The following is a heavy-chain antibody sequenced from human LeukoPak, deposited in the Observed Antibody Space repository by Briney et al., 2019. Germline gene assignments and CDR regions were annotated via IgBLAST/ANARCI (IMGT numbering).Heavy chain of an antibody. CDR2: ISGSGGST. D-gene: IGHD6-13*01. V-gene: IGHV3-23*01. CDR3: AKEVEYSSSWYEGGGFDY. CDR1: GFTFSSYG. J-gene: IGHJ4*02. Sequence: PGGSLRLSCAASGFTFSSYGMSWVRQAPGRGLEWVSAISGSGGSTYYADSVKGRFTISRDNSKNTLYLQMNSLRAEDTAVYYCAKEVEYSSSWYEGGGFDYWGQGTLVTVPS.